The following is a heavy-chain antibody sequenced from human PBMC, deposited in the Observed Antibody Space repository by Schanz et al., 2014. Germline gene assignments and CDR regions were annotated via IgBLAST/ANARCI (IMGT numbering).Heavy chain of an antibody. Sequence: EVQLVESGGGLIQPGGSLRLSCVASGFTFSSYAMSWVRQAPGKGLEWVSAISGSGETTYYADSVKGRFTVSRDNSKNTVYLHMNSLRDEDTAVYYCAKDMNREATAPESWGQGTLVVVSS. CDR3: AKDMNREATAPES. CDR2: ISGSGETT. D-gene: IGHD5-12*01. V-gene: IGHV3-23*04. J-gene: IGHJ5*02. CDR1: GFTFSSYA.